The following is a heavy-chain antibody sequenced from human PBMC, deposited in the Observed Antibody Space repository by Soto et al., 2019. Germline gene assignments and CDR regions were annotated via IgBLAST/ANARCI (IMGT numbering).Heavy chain of an antibody. CDR3: ARDSSETPSWFDP. V-gene: IGHV4-30-4*01. Sequence: SETLSLTCTVSGGSISSGDYYWSWVRQPPGKGLEWIGYIYYSGSTYYNPSLKSRVTISVDTSKNQFSLQLNSVTPEDTAVYYCARDSSETPSWFDPWGQGTLVTVSS. CDR1: GGSISSGDYY. CDR2: IYYSGST. J-gene: IGHJ5*02.